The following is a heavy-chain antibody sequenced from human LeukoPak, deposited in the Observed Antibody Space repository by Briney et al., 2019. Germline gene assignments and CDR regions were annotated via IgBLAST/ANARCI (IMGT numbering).Heavy chain of an antibody. V-gene: IGHV3-30-3*01. CDR1: GFTFSSYA. D-gene: IGHD2-15*01. CDR2: ISYDGSNK. CDR3: AKDRGYCSGGSCWYYYGMDV. Sequence: GRSLRLSCAASGFTFSSYAMHWVRQAPGKGLEWVAVISYDGSNKYYADSVKGRFTISRDNSKNTLYLQMNSLRAEDTAVYYCAKDRGYCSGGSCWYYYGMDVWGQGTTVTVSS. J-gene: IGHJ6*02.